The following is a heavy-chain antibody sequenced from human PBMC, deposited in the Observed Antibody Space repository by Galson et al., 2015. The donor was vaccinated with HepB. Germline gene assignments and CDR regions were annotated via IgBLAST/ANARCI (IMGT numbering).Heavy chain of an antibody. CDR1: GFTFSCCG. Sequence: SLRLSCAASGFTFSCCGMHWIRQAPGKGLEWLALIWYDGSKKYYADSVEGRFTISRDNSRSTVYLQMNSLRVEDTAMYYCARWYGGSSGYFDLWGRGTLVTVSS. CDR3: ARWYGGSSGYFDL. D-gene: IGHD4-23*01. V-gene: IGHV3-33*08. J-gene: IGHJ2*01. CDR2: IWYDGSKK.